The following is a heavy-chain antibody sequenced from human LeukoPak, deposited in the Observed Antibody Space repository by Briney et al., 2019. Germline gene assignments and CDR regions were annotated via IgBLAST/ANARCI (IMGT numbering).Heavy chain of an antibody. V-gene: IGHV3-48*01. CDR1: GFTFSSYG. D-gene: IGHD3-3*01. Sequence: GGTLRLSCAASGFTFSSYGMSWVRQAPGKGLEWVSYISSSSSTIYYADSVKGRFTISRDNAKNSLYLQMNSLRAEDTAVYYCARAIFGVVIIYGRDYWLDPWGQGTLVTVSS. CDR2: ISSSSSTI. CDR3: ARAIFGVVIIYGRDYWLDP. J-gene: IGHJ5*02.